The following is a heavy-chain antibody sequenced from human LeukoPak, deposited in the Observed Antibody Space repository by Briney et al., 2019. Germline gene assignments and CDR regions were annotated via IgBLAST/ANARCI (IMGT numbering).Heavy chain of an antibody. D-gene: IGHD1-26*01. CDR1: GYTFTSYG. CDR2: ISAYNGNT. V-gene: IGHV1-18*01. J-gene: IGHJ4*02. CDR3: ARAEWELLPFDY. Sequence: ASVKVSCKASGYTFTSYGISWVRQAPGQGLEWMGWISAYNGNTNYAQKLQARVTMTTDTSTSTAYMELRSLRSDDTAVYYCARAEWELLPFDYWGQGTLVTVSS.